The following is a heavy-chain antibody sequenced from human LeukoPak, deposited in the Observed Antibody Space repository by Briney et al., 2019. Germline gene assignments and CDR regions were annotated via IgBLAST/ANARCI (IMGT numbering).Heavy chain of an antibody. CDR3: ARRAGEYSHPYDY. J-gene: IGHJ4*02. V-gene: IGHV3-23*01. D-gene: IGHD4-17*01. CDR1: GFTFSSSA. Sequence: GGSLRLSCAASGFTFSSSAMSWVRQAPGKGLEWVSSISGSGSGGSTYYADSVKGRFTISRDNSKNTLYLQMNSLRADDTAVYYCARRAGEYSHPYDYWGQGTLVTVSS. CDR2: ISGSGSGGST.